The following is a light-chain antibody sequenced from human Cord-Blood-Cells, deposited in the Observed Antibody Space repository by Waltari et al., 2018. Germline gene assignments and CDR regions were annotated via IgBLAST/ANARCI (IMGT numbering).Light chain of an antibody. V-gene: IGLV1-40*01. CDR3: QSYDSSLSPWV. CDR2: GNS. Sequence: SVLTQPPSVSGAPGQRVTISCTGSSSKIGAGYDVHWYQQLPGTAPKLLIYGNSNRPSGVPDRFSGSKSGTSASLAITGLQAEDVADYYCQSYDSSLSPWVFGGGTKLTVL. J-gene: IGLJ3*02. CDR1: SSKIGAGYD.